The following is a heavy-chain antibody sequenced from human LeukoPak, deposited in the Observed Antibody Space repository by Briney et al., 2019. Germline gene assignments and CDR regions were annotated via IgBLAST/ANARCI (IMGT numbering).Heavy chain of an antibody. V-gene: IGHV1-46*01. CDR1: GYTFTSYY. Sequence: GASVNVSCKASGYTFTSYYMHWVRQAPGQGLEWMGIINPSGGSTSYAQKFQGRVTITADESTSTAYMELSSLRSEDTAVYYCARVAYCGGDCYQGYFDYWGQGTLVTVSS. CDR3: ARVAYCGGDCYQGYFDY. CDR2: INPSGGST. D-gene: IGHD2-21*02. J-gene: IGHJ4*02.